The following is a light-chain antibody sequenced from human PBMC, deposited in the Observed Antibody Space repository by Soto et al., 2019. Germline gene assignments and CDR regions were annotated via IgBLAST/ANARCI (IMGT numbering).Light chain of an antibody. CDR3: VSFTTKKSYV. J-gene: IGLJ1*01. CDR1: SSDIGAYIF. CDR2: DIA. V-gene: IGLV2-14*03. Sequence: QSALTQPASVSGSPGQSITISCTGTSSDIGAYIFVSWYQQHPGKAPKLIIYDIANRPSGVSYRFSGSKSANTASLTISGLQADDEADYYCVSFTTKKSYVFGTGTKVTFL.